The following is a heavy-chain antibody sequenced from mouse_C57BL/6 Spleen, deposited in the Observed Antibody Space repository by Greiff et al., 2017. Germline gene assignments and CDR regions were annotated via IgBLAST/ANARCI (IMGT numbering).Heavy chain of an antibody. CDR3: ARYYGYDDESFDY. Sequence: EVRVVESGGGLVQPGGSLSLSCAASGFTFTDYYMSWVRQPPGKALEWLGFIRNKANGYTTEYSASVKGRFTISRDNSQSILYLQMNALRAEDSATYYCARYYGYDDESFDYWGQGTTLTVSS. CDR2: IRNKANGYTT. J-gene: IGHJ2*01. CDR1: GFTFTDYY. V-gene: IGHV7-3*01. D-gene: IGHD2-2*01.